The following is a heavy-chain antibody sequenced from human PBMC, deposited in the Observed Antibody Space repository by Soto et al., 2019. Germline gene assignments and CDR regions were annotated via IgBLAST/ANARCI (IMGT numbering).Heavy chain of an antibody. CDR1: GGSISSYY. CDR3: ARDLYDTGLYQYYGTDV. Sequence: PSETLSLTCIVSGGSISSYYWSWIRQPPGKGLEWIGYIYYSGSTNYNPSLKSRVTISVDTSKNQFSLKLSSVTAADTAVYYCARDLYDTGLYQYYGTDVWGQGTTVTVSS. J-gene: IGHJ6*02. D-gene: IGHD2-8*01. V-gene: IGHV4-59*01. CDR2: IYYSGST.